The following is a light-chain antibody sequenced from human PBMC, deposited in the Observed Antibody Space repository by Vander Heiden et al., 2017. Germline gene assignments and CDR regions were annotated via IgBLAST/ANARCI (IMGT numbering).Light chain of an antibody. CDR2: GAS. J-gene: IGKJ2*01. V-gene: IGKV3-20*01. Sequence: EIVFTQSTATLSLSPAERATLSCRASQSVSSTYLAWYQQKPGQSPRLLIYGASSRATGIPDRCSGSGSGTDFTLTISRLEPEDFAVYYCQQYGSSPYTFGQGTKVEIK. CDR1: QSVSSTY. CDR3: QQYGSSPYT.